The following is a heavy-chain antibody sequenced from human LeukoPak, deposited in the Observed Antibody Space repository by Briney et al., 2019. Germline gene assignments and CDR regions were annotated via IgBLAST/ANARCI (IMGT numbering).Heavy chain of an antibody. J-gene: IGHJ3*02. CDR2: INHSGST. V-gene: IGHV4-34*01. CDR1: GGSFSGYY. Sequence: PSETLSLTCTVSGGSFSGYYWSWIRQPPGKGLEWIGEINHSGSTNYNPSLKSRVTISVDTSKNQFSLKLSSVTAADTAVYYCARILGYCSGGSCYRSDDAFDIWGQGTMVTVSS. CDR3: ARILGYCSGGSCYRSDDAFDI. D-gene: IGHD2-15*01.